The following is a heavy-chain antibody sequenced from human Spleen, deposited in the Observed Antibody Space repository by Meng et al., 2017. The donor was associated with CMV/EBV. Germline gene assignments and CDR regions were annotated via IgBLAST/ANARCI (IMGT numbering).Heavy chain of an antibody. J-gene: IGHJ4*03. CDR2: INSDGSST. CDR1: GFTFSSYG. V-gene: IGHV3-74*01. D-gene: IGHD6-19*01. Sequence: GGSLRLSCAASGFTFSSYGMHWVRQAPGKGLVWVARINSDGSSTYADSVKGRFTISRDNAKNTLYVQMNSLTAEDTAVYYCARGRVYSSGWFYFDYWGQGTTVTVSS. CDR3: ARGRVYSSGWFYFDY.